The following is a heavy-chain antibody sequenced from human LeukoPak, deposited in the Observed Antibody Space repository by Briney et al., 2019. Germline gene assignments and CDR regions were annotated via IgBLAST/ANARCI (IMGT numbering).Heavy chain of an antibody. CDR2: ISYDGSNK. J-gene: IGHJ4*02. CDR3: ARDPYSSGWIDY. D-gene: IGHD6-19*01. CDR1: GFTFSSYA. V-gene: IGHV3-30-3*01. Sequence: PGRSLRLSCAASGFTFSSYAMHWVRQAPGKGLEWVAVISYDGSNKYYADSVKGRFTISRDNSKDTLYLQMNSLRAEDTAVYYCARDPYSSGWIDYWGQGTLVTVSS.